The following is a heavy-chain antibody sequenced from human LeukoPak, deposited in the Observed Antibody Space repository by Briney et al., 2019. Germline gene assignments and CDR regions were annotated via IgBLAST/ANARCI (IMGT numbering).Heavy chain of an antibody. V-gene: IGHV4-39*01. CDR2: IYYSGSI. CDR1: GGSISSSSYY. CDR3: ARNVGSGYLYYFDY. Sequence: SETLSLTCTVSGGSISSSSYYWGWIRQPPGKGLEWIGSIYYSGSIYYNPSLKSRVTISVDTSKNQFSLKLSSVTAADTAVYYCARNVGSGYLYYFDYWGQGTLVTVSS. J-gene: IGHJ4*02. D-gene: IGHD3-22*01.